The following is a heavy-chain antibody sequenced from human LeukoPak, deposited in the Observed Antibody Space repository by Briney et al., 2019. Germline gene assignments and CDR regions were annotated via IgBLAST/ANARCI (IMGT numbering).Heavy chain of an antibody. CDR2: ISWNSGSI. J-gene: IGHJ4*02. CDR3: AKVGGSGSSTSSFDY. CDR1: GFTFDDYA. Sequence: GGSLRLSCAASGFTFDDYAMHWVRRAPGKGLEWVSGISWNSGSIGYADSVKGRFTISRDNAKNSLYLQMNSLRAEDTALYYCAKVGGSGSSTSSFDYWGQGTLVTVSS. V-gene: IGHV3-9*01. D-gene: IGHD2-2*01.